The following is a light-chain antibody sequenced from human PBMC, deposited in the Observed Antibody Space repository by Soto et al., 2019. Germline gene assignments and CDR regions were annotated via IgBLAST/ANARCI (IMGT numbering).Light chain of an antibody. CDR3: QTWGTGIVV. J-gene: IGLJ2*01. CDR1: SGHSSYA. Sequence: QLVLTQSPSASASLGASVKLTCTLSSGHSSYAIAWHQQQPEKGPRYLMKLNSDVSHSKGDGIPDRFSSSSSGAERYRTISSLQSEEEADYYCQTWGTGIVVFGGGTKLTVL. CDR2: LNSDVSH. V-gene: IGLV4-69*01.